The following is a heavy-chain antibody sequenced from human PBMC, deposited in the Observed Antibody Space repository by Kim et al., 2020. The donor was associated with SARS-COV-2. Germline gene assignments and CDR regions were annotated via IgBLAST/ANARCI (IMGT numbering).Heavy chain of an antibody. CDR3: AKDQAHYDILTGLDY. J-gene: IGHJ4*02. D-gene: IGHD3-9*01. V-gene: IGHV3-30*02. Sequence: DPVKDRFTISRDNSKNTLSLQMNSLRAEDTAVYYCAKDQAHYDILTGLDYWGQGTLVAVSS.